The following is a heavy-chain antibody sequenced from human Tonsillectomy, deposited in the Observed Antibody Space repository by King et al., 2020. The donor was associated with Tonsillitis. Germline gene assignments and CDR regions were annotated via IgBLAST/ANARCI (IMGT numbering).Heavy chain of an antibody. Sequence: QLVQSGAEVKKPGASVKVSCKASGYTFTSYYVHWGRQAPGQGFEWMGLITPSGGSTSYAQKFQGRVIMTRDTSTSTVYMELSSLRSEDTAVYYCARTYYYDRSGYYFGYWGQGTLVTVSS. V-gene: IGHV1-46*01. CDR1: GYTFTSYY. J-gene: IGHJ4*02. CDR2: ITPSGGST. D-gene: IGHD3-22*01. CDR3: ARTYYYDRSGYYFGY.